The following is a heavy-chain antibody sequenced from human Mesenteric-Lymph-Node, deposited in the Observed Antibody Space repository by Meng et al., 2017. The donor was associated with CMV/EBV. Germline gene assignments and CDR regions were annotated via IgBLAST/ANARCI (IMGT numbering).Heavy chain of an antibody. CDR3: AREGPVGPTTSFDV. CDR2: IYSGGYT. V-gene: IGHV3-66*02. J-gene: IGHJ3*01. Sequence: GESLKISCAASGFTFSSFEMNWVRQAPGKGLEWVSVIYSGGYTNYADSLRGRFTISRDNSKNTLYLQMSSLTPEDTAVYYCAREGPVGPTTSFDVWGQGTLVTVSS. D-gene: IGHD1-26*01. CDR1: GFTFSSFE.